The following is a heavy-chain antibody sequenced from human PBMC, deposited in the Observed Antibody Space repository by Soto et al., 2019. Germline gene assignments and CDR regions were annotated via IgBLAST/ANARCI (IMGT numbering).Heavy chain of an antibody. Sequence: QVQLQQWGAGLLKPSETLSLTCAVYGGSFSGYYWSWIRQPPGKGLEWIGEINHSGSTNYNPSLKSRVTISVDTSKHQFSLKLISVTAAYTAVYYCSRGRGQQLFPYWGQGTLVTVSS. V-gene: IGHV4-34*01. J-gene: IGHJ4*02. CDR3: SRGRGQQLFPY. D-gene: IGHD6-13*01. CDR1: GGSFSGYY. CDR2: INHSGST.